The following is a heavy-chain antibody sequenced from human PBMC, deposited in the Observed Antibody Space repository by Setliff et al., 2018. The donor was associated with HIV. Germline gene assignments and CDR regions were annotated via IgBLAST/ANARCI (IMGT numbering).Heavy chain of an antibody. CDR1: GFTFSNFW. CDR3: ARVHLRTNAVYGVVSNQFDP. Sequence: GGSLSLSCAASGFTFSNFWMHWVRQAPGKGLEWVASISPDGNRNYCVGSVKGRFTASRDNAKSSLYLQMNSLRAEDTAVYYCARVHLRTNAVYGVVSNQFDPWGQGTLVTVSS. CDR2: ISPDGNRN. V-gene: IGHV3-7*03. J-gene: IGHJ5*02. D-gene: IGHD2-8*01.